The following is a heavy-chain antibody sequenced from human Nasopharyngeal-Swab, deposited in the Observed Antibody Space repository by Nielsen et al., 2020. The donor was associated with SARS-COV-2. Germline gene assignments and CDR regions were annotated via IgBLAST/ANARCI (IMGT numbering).Heavy chain of an antibody. CDR1: GGSFSGYY. CDR3: ARGGRHRNSGYGFVDY. Sequence: SETLSLTCAVYGGSFSGYYSSWIRQPPGKGLEWIGEINHSGSTNYNPSLKSRVTISVDTSKNQFSLKLSSVTAADTAVYYCARGGRHRNSGYGFVDYWGQGTLVTVSS. CDR2: INHSGST. V-gene: IGHV4-34*01. D-gene: IGHD5-12*01. J-gene: IGHJ4*02.